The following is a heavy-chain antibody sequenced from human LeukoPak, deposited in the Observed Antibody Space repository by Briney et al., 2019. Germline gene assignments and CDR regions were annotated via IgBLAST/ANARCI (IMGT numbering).Heavy chain of an antibody. V-gene: IGHV1-18*01. CDR3: ARSGSSGWYVGSFDY. Sequence: ASVKVSCKASGYTFTSFGISWVRQAPGQGLEWMGWISAYNGNTNYAQKLQGGVTMTTDTSTSTAYMELRSLTSDDTAVYYCARSGSSGWYVGSFDYWGQGTLVTVSS. CDR1: GYTFTSFG. CDR2: ISAYNGNT. J-gene: IGHJ4*02. D-gene: IGHD6-19*01.